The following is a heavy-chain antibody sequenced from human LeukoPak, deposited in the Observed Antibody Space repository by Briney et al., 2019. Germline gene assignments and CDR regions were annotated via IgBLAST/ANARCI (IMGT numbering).Heavy chain of an antibody. CDR3: AIMHGYYDGSGYWVQ. J-gene: IGHJ4*02. CDR2: ITTSGGST. D-gene: IGHD3-22*01. CDR1: GFTLSSYA. Sequence: GGSLRLSCAASGFTLSSYAMSWVRQAPGKGLEWVSFITTSGGSTSYADSVEGRFTISRDNPRNTLYMQMNSLRDEDTAVYYCAIMHGYYDGSGYWVQWGQGTLVTVSS. V-gene: IGHV3-23*01.